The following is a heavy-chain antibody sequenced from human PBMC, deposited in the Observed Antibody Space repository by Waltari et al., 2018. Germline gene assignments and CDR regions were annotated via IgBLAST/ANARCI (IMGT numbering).Heavy chain of an antibody. Sequence: QLQLQESGPGLVKPSETLSLTCTVSGGSISSFSYYWGWVRQPPGKGLEWIGSMYYSGSTYYNPSLKSRVTISVDTSKNQFSLNLSSVTAADTAVYYCARLTPTMIVVVRMRDGPGGHFDYWGQGTLVTVSS. CDR1: GGSISSFSYY. CDR3: ARLTPTMIVVVRMRDGPGGHFDY. CDR2: MYYSGST. J-gene: IGHJ4*02. V-gene: IGHV4-39*07. D-gene: IGHD3-22*01.